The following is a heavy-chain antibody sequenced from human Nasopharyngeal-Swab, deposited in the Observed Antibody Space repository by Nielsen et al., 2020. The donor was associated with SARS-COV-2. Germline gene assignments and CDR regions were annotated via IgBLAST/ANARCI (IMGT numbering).Heavy chain of an antibody. CDR1: GFSLNADGEG. Sequence: SGPTLVKPTQTLTLTCAFSGFSLNADGEGVGWIRQPPGKALEWLGVVYWDDDKRYNPSLTSKLTITKDTSNNKVVLAMSNMDPADTATYYCAHRLPTAPCDVFDIWGQGTVVTVSS. CDR3: AHRLPTAPCDVFDI. D-gene: IGHD2-21*02. CDR2: VYWDDDK. V-gene: IGHV2-5*02. J-gene: IGHJ3*02.